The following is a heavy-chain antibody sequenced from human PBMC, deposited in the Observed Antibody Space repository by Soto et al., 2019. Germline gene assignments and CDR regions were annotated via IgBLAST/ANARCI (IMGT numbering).Heavy chain of an antibody. V-gene: IGHV3-21*01. CDR3: ARAFPTGTTRYFDL. CDR1: GFTFSSYS. CDR2: ISSSSSYI. J-gene: IGHJ2*01. D-gene: IGHD1-26*01. Sequence: EVHLVESGGGLVKPGGSLRLSCAASGFTFSSYSMNWVRQAPGKGLEWVSSISSSSSYIYYADSVKGRFTISRDNGKNSLYLQMNSLRAEDTPVYYCARAFPTGTTRYFDLWGRGTLVTVSS.